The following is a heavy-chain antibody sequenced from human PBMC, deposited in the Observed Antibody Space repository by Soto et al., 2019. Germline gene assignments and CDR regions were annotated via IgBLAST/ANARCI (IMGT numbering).Heavy chain of an antibody. Sequence: QITLKESGPTPVKPTQTLTLTCTFSGFSLSNSGVGVRWIRQPPGKALEWLALIYWDDDKRYSPSLKSKLTITKDTSRNQVVLTMASMDPVDTATYFCAHRQASVTSWGAYDVWGQGTMFTVSS. CDR3: AHRQASVTSWGAYDV. J-gene: IGHJ3*01. D-gene: IGHD4-17*01. CDR1: GFSLSNSGVG. V-gene: IGHV2-5*02. CDR2: IYWDDDK.